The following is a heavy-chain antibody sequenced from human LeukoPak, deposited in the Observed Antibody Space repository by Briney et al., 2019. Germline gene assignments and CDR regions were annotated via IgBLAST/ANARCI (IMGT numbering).Heavy chain of an antibody. V-gene: IGHV3-33*01. CDR2: IWYDGSNK. D-gene: IGHD3-22*01. CDR3: AIAGDSSGYYSEDYFDY. Sequence: GGSLGLSWAASGFTFSSYRLHWFRQAPGKGRDGVAVIWYDGSNKYYPDSVKGRFTISGDNSKNTWYLQMNGLKAETTAVYYFAIAGDSSGYYSEDYFDYWGQGTLVTVSS. J-gene: IGHJ4*02. CDR1: GFTFSSYR.